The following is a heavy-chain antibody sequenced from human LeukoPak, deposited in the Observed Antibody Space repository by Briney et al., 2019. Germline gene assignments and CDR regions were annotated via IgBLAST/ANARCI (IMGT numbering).Heavy chain of an antibody. CDR2: IYYSGRT. Sequence: SETLSLTCTVSGGSIGSSSYYWGWIRQPPGKGLEWIASIYYSGRTYYNPSLKSRVTISVDTSKNQFSLKLSSVTAADTAVYYCARRDYYDSIDYWGQGTLVTVSS. CDR1: GGSIGSSSYY. CDR3: ARRDYYDSIDY. D-gene: IGHD3-22*01. V-gene: IGHV4-39*01. J-gene: IGHJ4*02.